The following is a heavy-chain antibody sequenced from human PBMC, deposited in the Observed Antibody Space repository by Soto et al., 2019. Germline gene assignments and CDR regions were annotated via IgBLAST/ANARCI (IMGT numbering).Heavy chain of an antibody. CDR2: VYSTGGT. D-gene: IGHD1-1*01. V-gene: IGHV4-59*08. CDR1: SGPSSSHN. J-gene: IGHJ6*02. Sequence: QVQLQQSGPGLVKPSETLSLTCSVSSGPSSSHNWGWIRQPPGRGLEWIGYVYSTGGTSYNPSLKSRVTISADAYTNHISLTLTSVTAAHTAVYYCVRQGIGNLPGLVDVWGQGTTVRVSS. CDR3: VRQGIGNLPGLVDV.